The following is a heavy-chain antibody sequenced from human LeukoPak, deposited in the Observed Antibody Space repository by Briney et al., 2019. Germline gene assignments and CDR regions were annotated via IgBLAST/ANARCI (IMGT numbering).Heavy chain of an antibody. CDR2: INPNSGGT. J-gene: IGHJ3*02. D-gene: IGHD5-12*01. V-gene: IGHV1-2*02. CDR1: GYTFTGYY. Sequence: ASVKVSCKASGYTFTGYYMHWVRQAPGQGLEWMGWINPNSGGTNYVQKFQGRVTMTRDTSISTAYMELSRLRSDDTAVYYCARDGGYDAFDIWGQGTMVTVSS. CDR3: ARDGGYDAFDI.